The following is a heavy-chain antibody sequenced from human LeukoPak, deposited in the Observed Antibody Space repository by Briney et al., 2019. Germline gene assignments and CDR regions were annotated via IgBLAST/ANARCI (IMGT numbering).Heavy chain of an antibody. D-gene: IGHD6-13*01. Sequence: PGGSLRLSCAASGFSFRSYAMSWVRQAPGKGLEWVSGISGDGGSTQFADPVQGRFTISRDNSKNTLYLQMNSVRAEDTAIYHCAQEGSWSNDAFNVWGQGTMVTVSS. CDR3: AQEGSWSNDAFNV. CDR2: ISGDGGST. V-gene: IGHV3-23*01. CDR1: GFSFRSYA. J-gene: IGHJ3*01.